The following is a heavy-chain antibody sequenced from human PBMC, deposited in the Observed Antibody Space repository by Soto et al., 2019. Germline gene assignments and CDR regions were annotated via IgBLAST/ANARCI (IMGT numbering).Heavy chain of an antibody. CDR3: AKADGEQWLLPHLDK. CDR2: ISCCGGST. V-gene: IGHV3-23*01. J-gene: IGHJ4*02. CDR1: GFTFKKFA. Sequence: EVQLWESWGGVVQPGGSLRLSCVASGFTFKKFAMSWVRQAPGAGMEWVSGISCCGGSTSYADYVKGRFSIARDDSTNTLSLQMNNMRVEETAQYYCAKADGEQWLLPHLDKWGQGTLVTVS. D-gene: IGHD6-19*01.